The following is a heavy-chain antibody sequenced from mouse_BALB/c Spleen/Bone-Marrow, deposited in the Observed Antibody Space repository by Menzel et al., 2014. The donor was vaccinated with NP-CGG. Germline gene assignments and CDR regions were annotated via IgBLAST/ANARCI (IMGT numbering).Heavy chain of an antibody. CDR3: ARSAGSSRHGYFDV. J-gene: IGHJ1*01. V-gene: IGHV3-2*02. D-gene: IGHD1-1*01. CDR1: GYSITSDYA. Sequence: VQLKESGPGLVKPSQSLSLTCTVTGYSITSDYAWNWIRQFPGNKLEWMGYISYSDINSYNPSLKSRISITRDTSKNHFSLQLNSVTPEDTATYCCARSAGSSRHGYFDVWGAGTTVTVSS. CDR2: ISYSDIN.